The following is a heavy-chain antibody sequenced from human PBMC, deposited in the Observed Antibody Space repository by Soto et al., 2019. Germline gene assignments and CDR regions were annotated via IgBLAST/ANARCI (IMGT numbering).Heavy chain of an antibody. CDR1: GYTFTSYG. CDR2: ISAYNGNR. J-gene: IGHJ4*02. D-gene: IGHD1-26*01. CDR3: ARDQVGATGDY. Sequence: ASVKVSCKASGYTFTSYGISCVRQAPGQGLEWMGWISAYNGNRNYAQKVQGRVTMTTDTSTDTAYMELRSLRSDDTAVYYCARDQVGATGDYWGQGTLVTVSS. V-gene: IGHV1-18*01.